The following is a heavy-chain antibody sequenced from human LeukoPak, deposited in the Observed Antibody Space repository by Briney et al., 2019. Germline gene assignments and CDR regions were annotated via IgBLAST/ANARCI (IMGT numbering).Heavy chain of an antibody. CDR3: ARGSDVRYFDKRIKNWFDP. J-gene: IGHJ5*02. CDR1: GYTLTELS. D-gene: IGHD3-9*01. CDR2: FNPEDGET. V-gene: IGHV1-24*01. Sequence: ASVKVSCKVSGYTLTELSMHWVRQAPGKGLEWMGGFNPEDGETIYAQKFQGRVTMTRNTSISTAYMELSSLRSEDTAVYYCARGSDVRYFDKRIKNWFDPWGQGTLVTVSS.